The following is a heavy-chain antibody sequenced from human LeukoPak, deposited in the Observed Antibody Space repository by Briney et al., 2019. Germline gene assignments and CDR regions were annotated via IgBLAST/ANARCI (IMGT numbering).Heavy chain of an antibody. V-gene: IGHV4-39*07. CDR2: IYYSGRS. D-gene: IGHD3-10*01. CDR1: GGSISSTSYY. CDR3: ARDRPLSASGSDAFDI. J-gene: IGHJ3*02. Sequence: TSETLSLTCTVSGGSISSTSYYWGWIRQPPGKGLECIGSIYYSGRSYYNPSLKSRVTISVDTSKNQFSLKLRSVTAADTAVYYCARDRPLSASGSDAFDIWGQGTMVTVSS.